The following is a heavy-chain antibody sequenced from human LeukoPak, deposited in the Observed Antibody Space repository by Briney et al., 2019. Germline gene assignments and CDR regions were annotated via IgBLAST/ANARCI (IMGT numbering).Heavy chain of an antibody. CDR3: ARVLLWVGESWAFPD. D-gene: IGHD3-10*01. Sequence: SETLSLTCTVSGGSISSSSYYWGWIRQPPGKGLEWIGSIYYSGSTYYNPSLKSRVTISVDTSKNQFSLKLSSVTAADTAVYYCARVLLWVGESWAFPDWGQGTLVTVSS. J-gene: IGHJ4*02. CDR1: GGSISSSSYY. CDR2: IYYSGST. V-gene: IGHV4-39*01.